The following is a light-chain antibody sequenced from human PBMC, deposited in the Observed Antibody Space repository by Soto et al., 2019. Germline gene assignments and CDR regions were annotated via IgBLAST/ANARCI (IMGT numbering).Light chain of an antibody. CDR1: NSDIGSYNR. J-gene: IGLJ3*02. CDR3: SSYTTSSTLV. V-gene: IGLV2-18*02. Sequence: QSVLTQPPSVSGSPGQSVTISCSGTNSDIGSYNRVSWYQQPPGTAPKLIIYEVSHRPSGVPARFSGSKSANAASLTISGLQAEDEADYYCSSYTTSSTLVFGGGTQVTVL. CDR2: EVS.